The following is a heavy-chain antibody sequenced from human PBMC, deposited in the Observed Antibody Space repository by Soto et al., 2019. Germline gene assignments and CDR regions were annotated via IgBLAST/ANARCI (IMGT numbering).Heavy chain of an antibody. CDR3: ARSVRAFGYYYYGMDV. CDR1: GGTFSSYA. J-gene: IGHJ6*02. Sequence: QVQLVQSGAEVKKPGSSVKVSCKASGGTFSSYAISWVRQAPGQGLEWMGVIIPIFGTANYAQKFQGRVTITADESTSTAYMELSSLRSEATAVYYCARSVRAFGYYYYGMDVWGQGTKVTVSS. CDR2: IIPIFGTA. D-gene: IGHD3-3*01. V-gene: IGHV1-69*01.